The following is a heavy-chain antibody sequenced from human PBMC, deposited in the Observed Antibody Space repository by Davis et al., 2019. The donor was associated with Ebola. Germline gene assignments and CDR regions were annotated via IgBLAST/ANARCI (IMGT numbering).Heavy chain of an antibody. Sequence: SETLSLTCAVYGGSFSGYYWSWIRQPQGKGLEWIGEINHSGSTNYNPSLKSRVTISVDTSKNQFSLKLSSVTAADTAVYYCARGVFVDTAMVGLYYYYGMDVWGQGTTVTVSS. CDR2: INHSGST. CDR1: GGSFSGYY. V-gene: IGHV4-34*01. J-gene: IGHJ6*02. CDR3: ARGVFVDTAMVGLYYYYGMDV. D-gene: IGHD5-18*01.